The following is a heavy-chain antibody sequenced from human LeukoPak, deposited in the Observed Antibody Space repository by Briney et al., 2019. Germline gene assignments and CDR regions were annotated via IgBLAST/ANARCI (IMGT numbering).Heavy chain of an antibody. CDR3: ARVSSSWYAGDTRIDY. J-gene: IGHJ4*02. CDR1: GFTFSSYE. V-gene: IGHV3-48*03. CDR2: ISSSGSTI. Sequence: GGSLRLSCAASGFTFSSYEMNWVRQAPGKGLEWVSYISSSGSTIYYADSVKGRFTISRDNSKNTLYLQMNSLRAEDTAVYYCARVSSSWYAGDTRIDYWGQGTLVTVSS. D-gene: IGHD6-13*01.